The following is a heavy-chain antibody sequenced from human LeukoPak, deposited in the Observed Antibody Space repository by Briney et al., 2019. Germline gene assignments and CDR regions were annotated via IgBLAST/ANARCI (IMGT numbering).Heavy chain of an antibody. CDR1: GGTFSSYA. V-gene: IGHV1-69*05. CDR2: IIPTFGTA. D-gene: IGHD5-18*01. CDR3: ARSGYSYGSVYSYYYYVDV. Sequence: ASVKVSCKASGGTFSSYAISWVRQAPGQGLEWMGGIIPTFGTANYAQKFQGRVTITTDESTSPAYMELSSLRSEDTAVHDCARSGYSYGSVYSYYYYVDVWGKGTTVTVSS. J-gene: IGHJ6*03.